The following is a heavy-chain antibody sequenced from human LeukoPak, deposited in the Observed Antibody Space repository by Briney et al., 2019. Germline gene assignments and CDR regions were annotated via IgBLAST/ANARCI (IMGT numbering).Heavy chain of an antibody. CDR3: ARGGTWFGEFHS. Sequence: PSETLSLTCTVSGGSISGYYWSWIRQTPGKGLEWIGYIYHSGSAHYNPSLKSRVTISLDTSKNQFSLKLSSVTAADTAVYYCARGGTWFGEFHSWGQGTLVTVSS. D-gene: IGHD3-10*01. CDR2: IYHSGSA. CDR1: GGSISGYY. J-gene: IGHJ5*01. V-gene: IGHV4-59*08.